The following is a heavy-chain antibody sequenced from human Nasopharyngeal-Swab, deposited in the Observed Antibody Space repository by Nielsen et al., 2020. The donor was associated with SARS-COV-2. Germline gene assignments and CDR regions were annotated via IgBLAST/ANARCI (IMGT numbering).Heavy chain of an antibody. J-gene: IGHJ6*02. V-gene: IGHV3-21*01. Sequence: VRQAPGKGLEWVSSISSSSSYIYYADSVKGRFTISRDNAKNSLYLQMNSLRAEDTAVYYCARGECSSTSCYPYYYGMDVWGQGTTVTVSS. CDR2: ISSSSSYI. CDR3: ARGECSSTSCYPYYYGMDV. D-gene: IGHD2-2*01.